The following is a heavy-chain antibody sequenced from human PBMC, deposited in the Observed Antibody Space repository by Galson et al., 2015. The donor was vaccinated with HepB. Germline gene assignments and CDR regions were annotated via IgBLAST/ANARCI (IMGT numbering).Heavy chain of an antibody. CDR2: ISSSSSYI. CDR1: GFTFSSYS. Sequence: SLRLSCAASGFTFSSYSMNWVRQAPGKGLEWVSSISSSSSYIYYADSVKGRFTISRDNAKNSLYLQMNSLRAEDTAVYYCASPVGIAAAPFDYWGQGTLVTVSS. J-gene: IGHJ4*02. CDR3: ASPVGIAAAPFDY. D-gene: IGHD6-13*01. V-gene: IGHV3-21*01.